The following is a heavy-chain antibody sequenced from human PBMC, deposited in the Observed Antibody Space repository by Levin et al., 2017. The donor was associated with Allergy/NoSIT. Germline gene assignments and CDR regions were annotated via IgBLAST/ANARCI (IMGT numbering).Heavy chain of an antibody. CDR2: INSDGSSL. Sequence: GGSLRPSCAASGFTFSNYWMHWVRQAPGKGLEWVSRINSDGSSLSYAGSVKGRFTISRDSAKNTLHLQMNSLRAEDTAVYYCAGVINGYFQYWGQGTRVTVSS. J-gene: IGHJ4*02. D-gene: IGHD2-8*01. CDR3: AGVINGYFQY. CDR1: GFTFSNYW. V-gene: IGHV3-74*01.